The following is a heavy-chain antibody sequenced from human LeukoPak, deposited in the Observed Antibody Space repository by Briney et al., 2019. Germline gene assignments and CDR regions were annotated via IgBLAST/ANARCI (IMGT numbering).Heavy chain of an antibody. CDR2: INHSGST. CDR1: GGSFSGYY. J-gene: IGHJ4*02. CDR3: AREAYCGGDCYSGFDY. D-gene: IGHD2-21*02. Sequence: SETLSLTCAVYGGSFSGYYWSWIRQPPGKGLEWIGEINHSGSTNYNPSLKSRVAISVDTSKNQFSLKLSSVTAADTAVYYCAREAYCGGDCYSGFDYWGQGTLVTVSS. V-gene: IGHV4-34*01.